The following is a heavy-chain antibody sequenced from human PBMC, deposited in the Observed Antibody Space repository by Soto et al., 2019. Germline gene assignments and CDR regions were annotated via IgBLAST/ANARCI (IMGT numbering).Heavy chain of an antibody. J-gene: IGHJ1*01. Sequence: KGSGPTLVNPTETRTLTCTFSGFSLSTFGMGVGWIRQPPGKAMEWLALIYWNDDKRYSPSLRSRLTITKDTSKNLVVLIMTNMDPVDTATYYCVKSPHSSPSANGGQGTLVPVS. D-gene: IGHD5-18*01. CDR1: GFSLSTFGMG. V-gene: IGHV2-5*01. CDR2: IYWNDDK. CDR3: VKSPHSSPSAN.